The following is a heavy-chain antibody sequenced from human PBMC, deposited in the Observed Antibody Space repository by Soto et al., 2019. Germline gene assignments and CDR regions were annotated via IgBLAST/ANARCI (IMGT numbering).Heavy chain of an antibody. J-gene: IGHJ6*02. Sequence: GGSLRLSCAASGFTFDDYAMHWVRQAPGKGLEWVSLISWDGGSTYYADSVKGRFTISRDNSKNSLYLQMNSLRAEDTALYYCAKDIGWGSSWYDCFYGMDVWGQGTTVTVSS. CDR3: AKDIGWGSSWYDCFYGMDV. CDR2: ISWDGGST. D-gene: IGHD6-13*01. CDR1: GFTFDDYA. V-gene: IGHV3-43D*03.